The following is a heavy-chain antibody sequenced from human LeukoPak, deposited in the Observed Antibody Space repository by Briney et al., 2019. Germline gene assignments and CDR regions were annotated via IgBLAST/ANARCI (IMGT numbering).Heavy chain of an antibody. Sequence: GGSLRLSCAASGFTVSNTYMSWVRQAPGKGLEWVSVIYSGGSTYYADSVKGRFTISRDNSKNTLYLQMNSLRAEDTAVYYCAKDRNAWPTNFDSWGQGTLVTVSA. J-gene: IGHJ4*02. D-gene: IGHD5-24*01. CDR2: IYSGGST. CDR1: GFTVSNTY. V-gene: IGHV3-53*01. CDR3: AKDRNAWPTNFDS.